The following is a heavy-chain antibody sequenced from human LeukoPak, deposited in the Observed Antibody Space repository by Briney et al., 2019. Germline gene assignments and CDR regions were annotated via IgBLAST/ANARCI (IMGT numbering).Heavy chain of an antibody. D-gene: IGHD3-22*01. CDR2: ISYDGSNK. Sequence: GGSLRLSCAASGFTFSSYAMHWVRQAPGKGLEWVAVISYDGSNKYYADSVKGRFTISRDNSKNTLYLQMNCLRAEDTALYYCAKAPYYYDSSGYFDYWGQGTLVTVSS. CDR1: GFTFSSYA. V-gene: IGHV3-30*04. J-gene: IGHJ4*02. CDR3: AKAPYYYDSSGYFDY.